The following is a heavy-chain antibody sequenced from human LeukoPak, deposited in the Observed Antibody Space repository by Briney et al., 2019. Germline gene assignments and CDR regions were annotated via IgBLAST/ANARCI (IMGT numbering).Heavy chain of an antibody. CDR2: IYHSGST. CDR3: ARDRAGIAAAGSWSWCDP. CDR1: GYSISRGYY. Sequence: SETLSLTCAVSGYSISRGYYWGWIRQPPGKGLEWIGSIYHSGSTYYNPSLKSRVTISVDTSKNQFSLKLSSVTAEDTAVYYCARDRAGIAAAGSWSWCDPWGQGTLRTVSS. J-gene: IGHJ5*02. D-gene: IGHD6-13*01. V-gene: IGHV4-38-2*02.